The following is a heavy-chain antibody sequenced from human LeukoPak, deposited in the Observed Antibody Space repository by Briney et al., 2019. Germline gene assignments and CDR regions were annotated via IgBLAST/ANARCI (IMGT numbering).Heavy chain of an antibody. D-gene: IGHD2-15*01. V-gene: IGHV1-3*01. Sequence: ASVKVSCKASGHTFINYAVQWVRQGPGQRLEWVGWINVGNGDTKYSQRFQGRVTITRDTSASTAYMELSRLRSEDTAVYYCATSEEGRWGQGTLVTVSS. J-gene: IGHJ4*02. CDR3: ATSEEGR. CDR2: INVGNGDT. CDR1: GHTFINYA.